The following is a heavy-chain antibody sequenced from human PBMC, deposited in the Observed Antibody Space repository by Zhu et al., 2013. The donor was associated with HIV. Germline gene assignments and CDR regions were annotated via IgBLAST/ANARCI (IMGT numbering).Heavy chain of an antibody. D-gene: IGHD3-10*01. CDR2: IIPIFGTA. Sequence: QVQLVQSGAEVKKPGSSVKVSCKASGGTFSSYAISWVRQAPGQGLEWMGGIIPIFGTANYAQKFQGRVTITADESTSTAYMELSSLRSEDTAVYYCARDTGYGSGSPGAFDIWGQGTMVTVSS. CDR3: ARDTGYGSGSPGAFDI. J-gene: IGHJ3*02. V-gene: IGHV1-69*01. CDR1: GGTFSSYA.